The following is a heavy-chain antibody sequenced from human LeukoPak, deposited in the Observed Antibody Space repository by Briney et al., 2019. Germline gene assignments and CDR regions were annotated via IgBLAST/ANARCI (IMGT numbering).Heavy chain of an antibody. D-gene: IGHD3-22*01. J-gene: IGHJ4*02. Sequence: SETLSLTCTVSGGSISSYYWSWIRQPPGKGLEWIGYIYYSGSTNYNPSLKSRVTISVDTSKNQFSLKLSSVTAADTAVYYCAREGVTAMAARLSHYYDSSGYTGFFDYWSQGTLVTVSS. CDR3: AREGVTAMAARLSHYYDSSGYTGFFDY. CDR2: IYYSGST. V-gene: IGHV4-59*01. CDR1: GGSISSYY.